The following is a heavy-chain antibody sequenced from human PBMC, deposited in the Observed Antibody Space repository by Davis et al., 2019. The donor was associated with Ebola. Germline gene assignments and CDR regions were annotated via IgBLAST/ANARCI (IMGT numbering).Heavy chain of an antibody. D-gene: IGHD2-2*01. CDR2: INPDGSFT. CDR3: ARVSYQPDY. J-gene: IGHJ4*02. Sequence: GESLKISCAASGFTFSSYWMHWVRQAPGKGLVWVSRINPDGSFTDYADSVKGRFSISRDNPSNTLYLQMNSLRAEDTAVYYCARVSYQPDYWGQGTLVTVSS. CDR1: GFTFSSYW. V-gene: IGHV3-74*01.